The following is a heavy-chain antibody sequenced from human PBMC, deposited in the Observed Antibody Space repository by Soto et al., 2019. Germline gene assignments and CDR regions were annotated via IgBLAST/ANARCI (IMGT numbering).Heavy chain of an antibody. D-gene: IGHD2-2*02. CDR3: AREGRGKKAGYNGLVSLGY. CDR1: GSRLSNYV. Sequence: SVNVSCMVSGSRLSNYVISWVRQAPGHGLEWLGRIIPIFNSTKYEKRLQSRVTITADKSTSTASLELSSLRSDDTAVYYCAREGRGKKAGYNGLVSLGYWGQGTLVTVSS. V-gene: IGHV1-69*06. CDR2: IIPIFNST. J-gene: IGHJ4*02.